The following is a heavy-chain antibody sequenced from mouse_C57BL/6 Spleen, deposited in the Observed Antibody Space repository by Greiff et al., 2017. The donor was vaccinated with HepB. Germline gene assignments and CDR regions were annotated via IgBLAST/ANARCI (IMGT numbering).Heavy chain of an antibody. J-gene: IGHJ2*01. Sequence: VKLVESGGGLVQPGGSLSLSCAASGFTFTDYYMSWVRQPPGKALEWLGFIRNKANGYTTEYSASVKGRFTISRDNSQSILYLQMNALRAEDSATYYCARSSTGYYFDYWGQGTTLTVSS. CDR2: IRNKANGYTT. CDR3: ARSSTGYYFDY. V-gene: IGHV7-3*01. D-gene: IGHD1-1*01. CDR1: GFTFTDYY.